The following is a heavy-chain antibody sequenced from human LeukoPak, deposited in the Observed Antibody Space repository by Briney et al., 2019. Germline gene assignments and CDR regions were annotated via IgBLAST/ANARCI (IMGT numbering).Heavy chain of an antibody. V-gene: IGHV4-59*08. CDR2: IYYTGTT. Sequence: SETLSLTCTVSGGFISSYYWSWIRQPPGKGLEWIGYIYYTGTTNYNPSLKSRVTISVDTSKKQLSLKLSSVTAADTAVYYCARLPLRSHFDYWGQGTLVTVSS. J-gene: IGHJ4*02. CDR3: ARLPLRSHFDY. CDR1: GGFISSYY.